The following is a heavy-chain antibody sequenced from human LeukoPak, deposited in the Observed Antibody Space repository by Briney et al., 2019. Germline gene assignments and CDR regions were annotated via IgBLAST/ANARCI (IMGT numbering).Heavy chain of an antibody. J-gene: IGHJ4*02. CDR3: ASEGRVAAPHLDY. CDR1: GYTFTSYA. Sequence: ASVKVSCKASGYTFTSYAMNWVRQAPGQGLEWMGWINTNTGNPTYAQGFTGRFVFSLDTSVSAAYLQISSLKAEDTAVYYCASEGRVAAPHLDYWGQGTLVTVSS. CDR2: INTNTGNP. D-gene: IGHD2-15*01. V-gene: IGHV7-4-1*02.